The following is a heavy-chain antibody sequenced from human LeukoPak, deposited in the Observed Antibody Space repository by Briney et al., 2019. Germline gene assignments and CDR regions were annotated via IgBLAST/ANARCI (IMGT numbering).Heavy chain of an antibody. D-gene: IGHD4-17*01. CDR1: GGTFSSYA. CDR3: ARDPRDYGENYSSYYMDV. CDR2: IIPIVGKA. J-gene: IGHJ6*03. Sequence: SVKVSCKASGGTFSSYAISWVRQAPGQGLEWMGGIIPIVGKANYAQNLQGRVTITADESTSTAYMELSSLRSENTAVYYCARDPRDYGENYSSYYMDVWGKGTTVTVSS. V-gene: IGHV1-69*01.